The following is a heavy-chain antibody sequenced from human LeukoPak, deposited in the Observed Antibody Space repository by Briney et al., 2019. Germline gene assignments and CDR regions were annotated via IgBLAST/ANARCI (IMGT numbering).Heavy chain of an antibody. CDR1: GYTFTSYY. CDR3: ARDRPGTMIVVGPLDY. Sequence: ASVKVSCKASGYTFTSYYMHWVRQAPGQGLEWMGIINPSGGSTSYAQKFQGSVTMTRDTSTSTVYMELSSLRSEDTAVYYCARDRPGTMIVVGPLDYWGQGTLVTVSS. J-gene: IGHJ4*02. CDR2: INPSGGST. D-gene: IGHD3-22*01. V-gene: IGHV1-46*01.